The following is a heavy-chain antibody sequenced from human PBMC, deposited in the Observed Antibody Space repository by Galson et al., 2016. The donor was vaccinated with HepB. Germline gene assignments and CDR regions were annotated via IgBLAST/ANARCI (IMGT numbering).Heavy chain of an antibody. CDR1: GFTFNTYA. V-gene: IGHV3-23*01. Sequence: SLRLSCAASGFTFNTYAMSWVRQAPGKGLEWVSSITNSGGTTYYVDSVKGRFTISRDNSKNTLNLQMNSLRAEDTAVYYCVKAMTGTWYFDHWGQGTLVTVSS. J-gene: IGHJ4*02. CDR3: VKAMTGTWYFDH. CDR2: ITNSGGTT. D-gene: IGHD3-9*01.